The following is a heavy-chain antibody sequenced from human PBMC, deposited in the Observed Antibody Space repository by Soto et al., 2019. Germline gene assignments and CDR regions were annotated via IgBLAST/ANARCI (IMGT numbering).Heavy chain of an antibody. V-gene: IGHV3-23*01. J-gene: IGHJ5*02. CDR3: ARAVYWLGTPLTGPGGGFDP. CDR2: ISGSGVTM. D-gene: IGHD3-10*01. Sequence: GGSLRLSCAASGFTFNNFAMTWVRQAPGRGLEWVSGISGSGVTMYYADSVKGRFTISRDNYNNTLYLQMNSLRAEDTAVYYCARAVYWLGTPLTGPGGGFDPWGQGTLVTVSS. CDR1: GFTFNNFA.